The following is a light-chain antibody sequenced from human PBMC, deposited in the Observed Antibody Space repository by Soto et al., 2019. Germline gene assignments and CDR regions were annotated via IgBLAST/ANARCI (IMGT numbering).Light chain of an antibody. CDR1: SSNIGNNY. CDR3: GTWDSSLSAWRV. CDR2: ENN. Sequence: QSALTQPPSVSAAPGQTVTISCSGSSSNIGNNYVSWYQQLPGTAPKLLIYENNKRPSGIPDRFSGSKSGTSATLGITGLQTGDEADYYCGTWDSSLSAWRVFGGGTKLTVL. J-gene: IGLJ3*02. V-gene: IGLV1-51*02.